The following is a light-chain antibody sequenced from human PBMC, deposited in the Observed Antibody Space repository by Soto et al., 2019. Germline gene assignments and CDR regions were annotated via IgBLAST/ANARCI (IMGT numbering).Light chain of an antibody. CDR2: LNSDGSH. CDR1: SGHSNYA. V-gene: IGLV4-69*01. J-gene: IGLJ2*01. Sequence: QSVLTQSPSASASLGASVKLTCTLSSGHSNYAIAWHQQQPEKGPRYLMKLNSDGSHSKGDGIPDRFSGSSSGAERYLTMSSLQSEDEADYYCQTWGTGIQVFGGGTKLTVL. CDR3: QTWGTGIQV.